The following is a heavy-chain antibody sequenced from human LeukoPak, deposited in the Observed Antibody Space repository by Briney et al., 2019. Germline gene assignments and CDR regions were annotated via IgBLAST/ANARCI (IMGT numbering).Heavy chain of an antibody. CDR2: ISYSGNT. J-gene: IGHJ4*02. CDR3: ARGVGSGYTDY. D-gene: IGHD3-22*01. Sequence: PLETLSLTCTVSGGSISNYYWTWIRRPPGKGLEWIGFISYSGNTNYNPSLKSRVTISLDTSKNQFSLKLISVTAADTAVYYCARGVGSGYTDYWGQGALVTVSS. CDR1: GGSISNYY. V-gene: IGHV4-59*01.